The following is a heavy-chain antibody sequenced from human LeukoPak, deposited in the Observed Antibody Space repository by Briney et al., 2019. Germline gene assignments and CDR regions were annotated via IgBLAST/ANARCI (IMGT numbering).Heavy chain of an antibody. CDR3: ADYCGGVCYRTRPCFDY. D-gene: IGHD2-21*02. CDR2: ISYHGSNK. Sequence: HPGGSLRLSSAASAFTFNNYAMHWVRQAPGKGREWGTVISYHGSNKNYADSGKCRFTISRDNSKNTLYLQMNSLRDEDTAVYYCADYCGGVCYRTRPCFDYWGQATLVTDSS. V-gene: IGHV3-30*04. J-gene: IGHJ4*02. CDR1: AFTFNNYA.